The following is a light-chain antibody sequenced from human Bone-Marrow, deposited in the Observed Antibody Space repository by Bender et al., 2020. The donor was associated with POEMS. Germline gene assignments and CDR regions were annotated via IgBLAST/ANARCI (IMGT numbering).Light chain of an antibody. V-gene: IGLV3-21*02. CDR1: ALAKEY. CDR2: TDT. Sequence: SYVLTQPPSVSVAPGQTARITCSGEALAKEYAYWYQQKAGQAPVLVIYTDTERPSGIPERFSGSNSGNTATLTISRVEAGDEADYYCQVWDSSSDHVVFGGGTKLTVL. J-gene: IGLJ2*01. CDR3: QVWDSSSDHVV.